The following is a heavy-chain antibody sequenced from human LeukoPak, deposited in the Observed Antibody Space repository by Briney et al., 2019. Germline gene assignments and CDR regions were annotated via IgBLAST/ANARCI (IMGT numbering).Heavy chain of an antibody. CDR1: GDSITSYY. Sequence: SETLSLTCTVSGDSITSYYWSWIRQPPGKGLEWIGYIYYSGSTNYNPSLKSRVTISVDTSKNQFSLKLSSVTAADTAVYYCARVEEGYGSGRRENYYYYYMDVWGKGTTVTISS. J-gene: IGHJ6*03. D-gene: IGHD3-10*01. CDR2: IYYSGST. CDR3: ARVEEGYGSGRRENYYYYYMDV. V-gene: IGHV4-59*01.